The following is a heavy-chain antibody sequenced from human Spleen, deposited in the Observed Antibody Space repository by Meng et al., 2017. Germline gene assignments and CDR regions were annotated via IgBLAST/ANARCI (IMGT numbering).Heavy chain of an antibody. CDR3: TIYTRGHI. CDR1: GFTFSNAW. CDR2: IKSKTDGGTT. D-gene: IGHD4-11*01. Sequence: GESLKISCAASGFTFSNAWMSWVRQAPGKGLEWVGRIKSKTDGGTTDYAAPVKGRFTISRDDSKNTLYLQMNSLETEDTALYYCTIYTRGHIWGQGSMVTVSS. V-gene: IGHV3-15*01. J-gene: IGHJ3*02.